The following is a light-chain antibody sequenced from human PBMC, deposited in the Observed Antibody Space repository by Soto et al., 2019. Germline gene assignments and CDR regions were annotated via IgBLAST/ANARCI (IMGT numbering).Light chain of an antibody. CDR2: EVS. V-gene: IGLV2-14*01. Sequence: QSALTQPASVSGSPGQSITTSCTGTSSDVGGYNYVSWYQQHPGKAPKLMIYEVSNQPSGVSNRFSGSKSGNTASLTISGLQAEDEADYYCSSYTSSSFYVFGTGTKVTVL. J-gene: IGLJ1*01. CDR3: SSYTSSSFYV. CDR1: SSDVGGYNY.